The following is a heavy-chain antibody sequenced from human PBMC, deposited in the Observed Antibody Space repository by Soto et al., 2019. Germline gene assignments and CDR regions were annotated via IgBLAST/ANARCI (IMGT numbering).Heavy chain of an antibody. D-gene: IGHD6-19*01. V-gene: IGHV1-18*04. Sequence: GASVKVSCRASGYPFTSNSIGWVRQAPVQGLEWMGWINVYNGNTKSAQQLQCRVTLTTATSTGTAYMAWRTLRSDDTAVDYCAIISMAISGWLPDDCGQGTLVTVSS. J-gene: IGHJ4*02. CDR2: INVYNGNT. CDR3: AIISMAISGWLPDD. CDR1: GYPFTSNS.